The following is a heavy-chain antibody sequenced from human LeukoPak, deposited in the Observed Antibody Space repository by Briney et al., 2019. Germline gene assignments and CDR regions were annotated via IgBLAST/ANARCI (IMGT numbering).Heavy chain of an antibody. CDR1: GFTFSSYA. V-gene: IGHV3-33*08. CDR2: IWYDGSNK. CDR3: AREGGSYYDFDY. Sequence: GGSLRLSCAASGFTFSSYAMHWVRQAPGKGLEWVAVIWYDGSNKYYADSVKGRFTISRDNSKNTLYLQMNSLRAEDTAVYYCAREGGSYYDFDYWGQGTLVTVSS. D-gene: IGHD1-26*01. J-gene: IGHJ4*02.